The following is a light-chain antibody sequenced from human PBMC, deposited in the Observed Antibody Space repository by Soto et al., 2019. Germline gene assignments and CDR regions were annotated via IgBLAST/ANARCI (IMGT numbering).Light chain of an antibody. V-gene: IGKV3-11*01. CDR2: DAS. CDR3: QQRSNWPLT. J-gene: IGKJ5*01. Sequence: EIVLTQSPATLSLSPGERATLSCRASQSVSSYLAWYQQKPGQAPRLLIYDASNRATGIPARFSGSGSGTDFTLTFSSLEPEDFAVYYFQQRSNWPLTFGQGTRLEIK. CDR1: QSVSSY.